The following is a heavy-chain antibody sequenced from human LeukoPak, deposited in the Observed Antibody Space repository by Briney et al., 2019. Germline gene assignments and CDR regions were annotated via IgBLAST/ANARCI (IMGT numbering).Heavy chain of an antibody. J-gene: IGHJ4*02. D-gene: IGHD5-18*01. Sequence: SETLSLTCTVSGGSISSGSYYWSWIRQPAGKGLEWIGRIYTSGSTNYNPSLKSRVTISVDTSKNQFSLKLSSVTAADTAVYYCAGSGYSYALGYWGQGTLVTASS. CDR3: AGSGYSYALGY. CDR2: IYTSGST. CDR1: GGSISSGSYY. V-gene: IGHV4-61*02.